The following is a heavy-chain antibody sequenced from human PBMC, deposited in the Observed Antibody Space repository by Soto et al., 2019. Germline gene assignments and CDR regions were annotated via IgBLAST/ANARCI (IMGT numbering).Heavy chain of an antibody. V-gene: IGHV3-23*01. Sequence: GGSLRLSCAASGFTFSSYAMSWVRQAPGKGLEWVSAISGSGGSTYYADSGKGRFTISRDNSKNTLYLQMNSLRAEDTAVYYCAKDIVASTTPTVNYYYYYMDVWGKGTTVTVSS. CDR3: AKDIVASTTPTVNYYYYYMDV. D-gene: IGHD2-15*01. CDR2: ISGSGGST. J-gene: IGHJ6*03. CDR1: GFTFSSYA.